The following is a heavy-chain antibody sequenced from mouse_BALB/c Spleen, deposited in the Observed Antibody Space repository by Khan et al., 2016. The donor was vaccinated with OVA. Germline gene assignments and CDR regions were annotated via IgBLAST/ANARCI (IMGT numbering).Heavy chain of an antibody. CDR3: ARVGYSGTMDY. Sequence: QIQLVQSGPELKKPGETVKISCKASGYIFTNHGMNWVKQAPGKGLKWMGWINTYSGEPTYVDDFKGRFPFSLETSASTAYLQINNLKNESTATYFCARVGYSGTMDYWGQGTSVTVSS. CDR2: INTYSGEP. V-gene: IGHV9-3-1*01. J-gene: IGHJ4*01. D-gene: IGHD2-14*01. CDR1: GYIFTNHG.